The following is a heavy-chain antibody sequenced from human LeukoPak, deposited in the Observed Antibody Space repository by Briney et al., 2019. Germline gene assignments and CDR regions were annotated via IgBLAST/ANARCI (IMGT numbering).Heavy chain of an antibody. CDR2: INSDGSEG. CDR1: GFTFSGFW. CDR3: ARSSYSSSSSV. V-gene: IGHV3-7*03. J-gene: IGHJ3*01. D-gene: IGHD6-6*01. Sequence: QAGGSLRPSCAVSGFTFSGFWMSWSRQAPGKGLEWVASINSDGSEGYYADVVKGRFTISRDNAKNSLYLQINSLRAEDTAVYYCARSSYSSSSSVWGQGTMVTVSS.